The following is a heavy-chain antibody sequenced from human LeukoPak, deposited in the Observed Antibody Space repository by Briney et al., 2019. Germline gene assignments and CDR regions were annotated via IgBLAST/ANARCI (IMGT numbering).Heavy chain of an antibody. Sequence: SETLSLTCTVSGGSISSYYWNWIRQPAGKGLEWIGRMYTSVSANYNPSLKSRVTMSVDTSKNQFSLRLSSVTAADTAVYYCAKTPPSGGMDYWGQGTLVTVSS. D-gene: IGHD4-23*01. CDR1: GGSISSYY. CDR2: MYTSVSA. V-gene: IGHV4-4*07. CDR3: AKTPPSGGMDY. J-gene: IGHJ4*02.